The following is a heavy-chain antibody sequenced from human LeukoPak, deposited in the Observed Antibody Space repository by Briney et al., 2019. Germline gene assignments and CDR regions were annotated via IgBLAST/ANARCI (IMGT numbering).Heavy chain of an antibody. J-gene: IGHJ4*02. D-gene: IGHD6-6*01. CDR2: ISGSGGST. Sequence: GGSLRLSCAASEFXFSSYAIQWVRQAPGKGLEWVSAISGSGGSTYYADSVKGRFTISRDNSKNTLYLQMNSLRAEDTAVYYCAKFGQEQLVDYFDYWGQGTLVTVSS. CDR3: AKFGQEQLVDYFDY. CDR1: EFXFSSYA. V-gene: IGHV3-23*01.